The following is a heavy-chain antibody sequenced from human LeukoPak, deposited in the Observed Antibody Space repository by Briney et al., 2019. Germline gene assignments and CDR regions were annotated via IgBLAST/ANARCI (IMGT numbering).Heavy chain of an antibody. V-gene: IGHV3-30*02. CDR1: GFTFSSYG. CDR3: ARTSYWFDP. CDR2: IRYDGSNK. Sequence: PGGSLRLSCAASGFTFSSYGMHWVRQAPGKGLEWVAFIRYDGSNKYCADSVKGRFTISRDNAKNSLYLQMNSLRPEDTAVYYCARTSYWFDPWGQGTLVTVSS. J-gene: IGHJ5*02. D-gene: IGHD3/OR15-3a*01.